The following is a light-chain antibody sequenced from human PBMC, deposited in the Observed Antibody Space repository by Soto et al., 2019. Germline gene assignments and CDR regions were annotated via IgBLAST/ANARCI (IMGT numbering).Light chain of an antibody. CDR3: ASWDDRLGAVI. CDR1: SSNIGGTNY. CDR2: SNN. Sequence: QSVLTQPPSASGTPGQKVFISCSGGSSNIGGTNYAYWYQQLPGAAPKLLMHSNNLRPSGVPERISGSKFGTAASLAISGLRSEDEAVYYCASWDDRLGAVIFGGGTKVTVL. J-gene: IGLJ2*01. V-gene: IGLV1-47*02.